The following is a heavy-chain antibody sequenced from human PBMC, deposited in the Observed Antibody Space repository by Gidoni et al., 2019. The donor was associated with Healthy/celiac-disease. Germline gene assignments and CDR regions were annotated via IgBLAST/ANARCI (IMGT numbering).Heavy chain of an antibody. V-gene: IGHV1-69*01. Sequence: QVQLVQSGAEVKKAGSSVKVSCQASGGTFSSYAISWVRQAPGQGLEWMGGIIPIFGTANYAQKFQGRVTITADESTSTAYMELSSLRSEDTAVYYCARTVDTAMLSPSYYFDYWGQGTQVTVSS. CDR3: ARTVDTAMLSPSYYFDY. CDR2: IIPIFGTA. CDR1: GGTFSSYA. D-gene: IGHD5-18*01. J-gene: IGHJ4*02.